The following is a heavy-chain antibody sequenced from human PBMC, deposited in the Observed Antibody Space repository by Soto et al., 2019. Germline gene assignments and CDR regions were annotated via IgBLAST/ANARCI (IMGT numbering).Heavy chain of an antibody. V-gene: IGHV4-59*08. Sequence: QVQLQESGPGLVKPSETLSLTCTVSGGSISSHYWSWIRQPPGKGLEWIGYIYYSGSTNYNPSLNSRVTLSVDTSKNQFSLKPSSVTAADTAVYYCARQYYYGSGSYSWGWFDPWGQGTLVTVSS. CDR3: ARQYYYGSGSYSWGWFDP. D-gene: IGHD3-10*01. CDR1: GGSISSHY. CDR2: IYYSGST. J-gene: IGHJ5*02.